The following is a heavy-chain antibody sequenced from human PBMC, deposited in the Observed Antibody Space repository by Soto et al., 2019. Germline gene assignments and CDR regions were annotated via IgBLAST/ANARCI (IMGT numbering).Heavy chain of an antibody. V-gene: IGHV4-39*01. D-gene: IGHD5-18*01. CDR1: GGSISSSSYY. J-gene: IGHJ6*02. CDR2: IYYSGST. Sequence: SETLSLTCTVSGGSISSSSYYWGWIRQPPGKGLEWIGSIYYSGSTYYNPSLKSRVTISVDTSKNQFSLKLSSVTAADTAVYYCACIFSGGYGYGFYYYGMDVWGQGTTVTVAS. CDR3: ACIFSGGYGYGFYYYGMDV.